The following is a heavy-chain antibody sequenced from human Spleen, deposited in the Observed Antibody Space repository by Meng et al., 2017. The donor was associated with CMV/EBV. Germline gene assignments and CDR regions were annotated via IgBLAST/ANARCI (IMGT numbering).Heavy chain of an antibody. CDR1: GYTFTSYG. J-gene: IGHJ6*02. D-gene: IGHD1-7*01. CDR3: ARDTFSGSGRNYEDYYYYGMDV. CDR2: ISAYNGNT. V-gene: IGHV1-18*01. Sequence: ASVKVSCKASGYTFTSYGISWVRQALGQGLEWMGWISAYNGNTNYAQNLQDRVTMITDTSTSTAYMELRSLRSADTAVYYCARDTFSGSGRNYEDYYYYGMDVWGQGTTVTVSS.